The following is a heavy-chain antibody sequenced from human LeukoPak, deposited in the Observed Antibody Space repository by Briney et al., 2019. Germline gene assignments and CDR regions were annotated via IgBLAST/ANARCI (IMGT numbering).Heavy chain of an antibody. V-gene: IGHV3-30*18. CDR2: ISYDGSNK. CDR3: AKDGRETRGVVVPAAPC. J-gene: IGHJ3*01. CDR1: GFTFSSYG. Sequence: PGRSLRLSCAASGFTFSSYGMHWVRQAPGKGLEWVAVISYDGSNKYYADSVKGRFTISRDNSKNTLYLQMNSLRAEDTAVYYCAKDGRETRGVVVPAAPCWGQGTMVTVSS. D-gene: IGHD2-2*01.